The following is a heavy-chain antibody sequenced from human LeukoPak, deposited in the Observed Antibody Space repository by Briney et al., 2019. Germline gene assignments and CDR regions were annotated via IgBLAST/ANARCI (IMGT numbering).Heavy chain of an antibody. CDR3: ARESGDHYGGYFQH. CDR2: IYYSGST. Sequence: SETLSLTCTVSGGSISSYYWSWIRQPPGKGLEWIGYIYYSGSTNYNPSLKSRVTISVDTSKNQFSLKLSSVTAADTAVYYCARESGDHYGGYFQHWGQGTLVTVSS. D-gene: IGHD4-17*01. J-gene: IGHJ1*01. V-gene: IGHV4-59*01. CDR1: GGSISSYY.